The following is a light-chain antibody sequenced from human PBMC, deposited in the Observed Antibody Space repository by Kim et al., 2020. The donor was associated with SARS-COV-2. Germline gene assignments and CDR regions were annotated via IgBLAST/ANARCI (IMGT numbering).Light chain of an antibody. Sequence: LSPGESATLSCRAIQSVTSNHLAWYQQKPDQAPRLLIYGASRRATGIPSRFSGSGSGTDFTLTISRLEPEDFAVYFCHQYGISRTFGQGTKVDIK. CDR3: HQYGISRT. V-gene: IGKV3-20*01. CDR1: QSVTSNH. J-gene: IGKJ1*01. CDR2: GAS.